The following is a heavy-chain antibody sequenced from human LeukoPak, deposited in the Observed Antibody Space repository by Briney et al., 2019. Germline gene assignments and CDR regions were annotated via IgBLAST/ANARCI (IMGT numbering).Heavy chain of an antibody. CDR2: IRYDGSNK. CDR1: GFTFSSYG. D-gene: IGHD2-15*01. J-gene: IGHJ3*02. CDR3: ARDRKTYCSGGSCYPGAFDI. Sequence: PGGSLRLSCAASGFTFSSYGMHWVRQAPGKGLEWVAFIRYDGSNKYYADSVKGRFTISRDNAKNSLYLQMNSLRAEDTAVYYCARDRKTYCSGGSCYPGAFDIWGQGTMVTVSS. V-gene: IGHV3-30*02.